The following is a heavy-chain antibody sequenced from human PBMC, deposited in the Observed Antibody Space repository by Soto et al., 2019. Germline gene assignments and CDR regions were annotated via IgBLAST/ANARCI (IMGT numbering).Heavy chain of an antibody. V-gene: IGHV1-3*01. D-gene: IGHD6-13*01. CDR2: INAANGDT. Sequence: ASVKVSCKASGYTFTSYGIHWVRQAPGQRLEWMGWINAANGDTKYSPKFQGRVTITRDTSARTAYMELSSLRSEDTAVYYCVRRHVSATGIDWFEPWGQGTLVTVS. CDR3: VRRHVSATGIDWFEP. CDR1: GYTFTSYG. J-gene: IGHJ5*02.